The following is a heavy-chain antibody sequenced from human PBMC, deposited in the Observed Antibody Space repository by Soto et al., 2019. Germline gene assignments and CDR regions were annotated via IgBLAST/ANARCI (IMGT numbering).Heavy chain of an antibody. CDR1: GFTFSSYS. J-gene: IGHJ4*02. CDR3: ARSYDILTGYSGFDY. V-gene: IGHV3-21*01. Sequence: NPGGSLRLSCAASGFTFSSYSMNWVRQAPGKGLEWVSSISSSSSFIYYADSVKGRFTISRDNAKNSLYLQMNSLRAEDTAMFYCARSYDILTGYSGFDYWGQGTLVTVSS. D-gene: IGHD3-9*01. CDR2: ISSSSSFI.